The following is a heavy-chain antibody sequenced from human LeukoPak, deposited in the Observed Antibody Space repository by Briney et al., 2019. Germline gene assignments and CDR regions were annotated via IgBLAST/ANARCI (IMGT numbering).Heavy chain of an antibody. J-gene: IGHJ5*02. CDR2: ISSSSSYI. V-gene: IGHV3-21*01. CDR3: ARDSSSWFDH. CDR1: GFTFSSYS. D-gene: IGHD6-13*01. Sequence: GGSLRLSCAASGFTFSSYSMNWVRQAPGKGLGWVSSISSSSSYIYYADSVKGRFTISRDNAKNSLYLQMNSLRAEDTAVYYCARDSSSWFDHWGQGTLVTVSS.